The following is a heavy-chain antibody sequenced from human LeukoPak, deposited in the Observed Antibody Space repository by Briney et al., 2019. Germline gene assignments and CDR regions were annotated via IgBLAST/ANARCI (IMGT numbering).Heavy chain of an antibody. D-gene: IGHD3-10*01. Sequence: GDSLKISCKGSGYSFTNTWIGWVRLMPGKGLEWMGTIYPLDSDTRYSPSFQGQVTISADNSITTAYLQWSSLRASDTAMYYCATVNGSHWFFDYWGQGTLVTVSS. CDR1: GYSFTNTW. V-gene: IGHV5-51*01. CDR3: ATVNGSHWFFDY. CDR2: IYPLDSDT. J-gene: IGHJ4*02.